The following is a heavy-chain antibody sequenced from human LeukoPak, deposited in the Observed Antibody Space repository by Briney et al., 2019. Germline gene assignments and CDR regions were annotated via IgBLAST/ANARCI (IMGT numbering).Heavy chain of an antibody. D-gene: IGHD6-19*01. V-gene: IGHV3-30-3*01. CDR1: GFTFSSYA. Sequence: GGSLRLSCAASGFTFSSYAMHWVRQAPGKGLEWVAVISYDGSNKYYADSVKGRFTISRDNSKNTLYLQMNSLRAEDTAVYYCARATGIAVAGTSPLGGWGHGTLVTVSS. CDR3: ARATGIAVAGTSPLGG. J-gene: IGHJ4*01. CDR2: ISYDGSNK.